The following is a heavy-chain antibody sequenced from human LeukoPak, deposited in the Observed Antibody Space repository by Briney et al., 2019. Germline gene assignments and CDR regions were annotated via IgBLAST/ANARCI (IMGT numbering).Heavy chain of an antibody. CDR2: INHSGST. CDR3: ARDATFEYSSSSWYFDY. V-gene: IGHV4-34*01. D-gene: IGHD6-6*01. CDR1: GGSFSGYY. Sequence: SXTLSLTCAVYGGSFSGYYWSWIRQPPGKGLEWIGEINHSGSTNYNPSLKSRVTISVETSKKQFSLKLSSVTAADTAVYYCARDATFEYSSSSWYFDYWGQGTLVTVSS. J-gene: IGHJ4*02.